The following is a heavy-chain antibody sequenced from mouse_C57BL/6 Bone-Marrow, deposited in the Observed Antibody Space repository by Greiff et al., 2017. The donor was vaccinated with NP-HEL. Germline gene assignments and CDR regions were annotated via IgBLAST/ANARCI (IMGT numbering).Heavy chain of an antibody. CDR1: GYTFTSYW. J-gene: IGHJ1*03. CDR2: INPGNSDT. CDR3: TRESLLLPVV. V-gene: IGHV1-5*01. Sequence: VQLKESGTVLARPGASVKMSCKTSGYTFTSYWMHWVNQRLGRGLEWKGPINPGNSDTSSNQKFKGKAKLTAVTSASTAYMELSSLTNEDSAVYYCTRESLLLPVVWGTGTTVTVSS. D-gene: IGHD1-1*01.